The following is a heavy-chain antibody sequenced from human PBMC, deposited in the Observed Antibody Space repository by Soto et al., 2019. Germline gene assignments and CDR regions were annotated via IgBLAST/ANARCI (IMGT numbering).Heavy chain of an antibody. J-gene: IGHJ4*02. Sequence: VQLVESGGGVVQPGRSLRLSCAASGFTFSSYGMHWVRQAPGKGLEWVAVISYDGSNKYYADSVKGRFTISRDNSKNTLYLQMNSLRAEDTAVYYCAKGSGLSGYSYGYMTDYWGQGTLVTVSS. CDR3: AKGSGLSGYSYGYMTDY. CDR1: GFTFSSYG. V-gene: IGHV3-30*18. CDR2: ISYDGSNK. D-gene: IGHD5-18*01.